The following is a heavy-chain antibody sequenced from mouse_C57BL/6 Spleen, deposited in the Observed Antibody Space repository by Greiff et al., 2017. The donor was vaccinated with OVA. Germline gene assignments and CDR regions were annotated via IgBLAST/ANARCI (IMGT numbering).Heavy chain of an antibody. Sequence: QVQLQQPGAELVKPGASVKLSCKASGYTFTSYWMHWVKQRPGQGLEWIGMIHPNSGSTNYNEKFKSKATLTVDKSSSTAYMQLSSLTSEDSAVYYCARGGVYSNYEWYFDVWGTGTTVTVSS. J-gene: IGHJ1*03. CDR3: ARGGVYSNYEWYFDV. D-gene: IGHD2-5*01. CDR2: IHPNSGST. CDR1: GYTFTSYW. V-gene: IGHV1-64*01.